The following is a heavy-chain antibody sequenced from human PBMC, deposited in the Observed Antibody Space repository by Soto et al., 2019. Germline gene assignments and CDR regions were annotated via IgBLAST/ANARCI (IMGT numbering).Heavy chain of an antibody. CDR1: GFTFSSYG. CDR3: AKDLRVAGTFDV. Sequence: QVQLVESGGGVVQPGRSLRLSCAASGFTFSSYGMHWVRQAPGKGLEWVAVVSYDGSNKYYADSVKGRFTISRDNSKNTLYLQMNSLGAEDTAVYYCAKDLRVAGTFDVWGQGTMVTVSS. V-gene: IGHV3-30*18. D-gene: IGHD6-19*01. CDR2: VSYDGSNK. J-gene: IGHJ3*01.